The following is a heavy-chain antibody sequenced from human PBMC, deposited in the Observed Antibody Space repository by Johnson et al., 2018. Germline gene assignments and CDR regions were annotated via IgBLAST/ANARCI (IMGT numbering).Heavy chain of an antibody. CDR2: IHRNEHT. CDR1: GGSFRGYY. J-gene: IGHJ6*03. V-gene: IGHV4-34*01. Sequence: QVQLRQGGAGLLKPSETLSLTCAVYGGSFRGYYWRWIRQTPGKGLEWIGQIHRNEHTDYKPSLKGRVTIPIDTSESQVSLKLGPVPAADTAVYYCARAGRVSYPYSYYMDGWGKGDTVIVSS. CDR3: ARAGRVSYPYSYYMDG. D-gene: IGHD1-26*01.